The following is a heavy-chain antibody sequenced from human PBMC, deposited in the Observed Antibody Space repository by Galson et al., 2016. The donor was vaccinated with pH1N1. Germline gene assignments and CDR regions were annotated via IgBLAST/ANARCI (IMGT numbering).Heavy chain of an antibody. V-gene: IGHV1-8*01. CDR2: MNPNSGNT. J-gene: IGHJ4*02. CDR3: ARSGGYGENFDY. D-gene: IGHD4-17*01. CDR1: GYTFTSYD. Sequence: SVKVSCKASGYTFTSYDINWVRQATGQGLEWMGWMNPNSGNTGYAQKFQGRVTMTRNTSISTAYMELRSLRSEDTAVYYCARSGGYGENFDYWGQGTLVTVSS.